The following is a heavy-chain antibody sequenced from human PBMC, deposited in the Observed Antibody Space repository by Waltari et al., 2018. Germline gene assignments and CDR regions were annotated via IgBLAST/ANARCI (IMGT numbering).Heavy chain of an antibody. Sequence: QVQLQASGPGLVKPSQTLSLTCTVSGGSLASGRSSWSWIRQPAGKGLEWIGRIYTSGSTNYNPSRKSRVTISVDTSKNQFALNLSSVTAADTAVYYCARGPLLSKVDYWGQGTLVTVSS. V-gene: IGHV4-61*02. CDR3: ARGPLLSKVDY. J-gene: IGHJ4*02. CDR1: GGSLASGRSS. D-gene: IGHD1-26*01. CDR2: IYTSGST.